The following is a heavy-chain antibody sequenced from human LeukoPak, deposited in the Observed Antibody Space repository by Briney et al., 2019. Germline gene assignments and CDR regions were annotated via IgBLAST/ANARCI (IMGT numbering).Heavy chain of an antibody. CDR2: IYYSGST. V-gene: IGHV4-39*01. D-gene: IGHD3-10*01. CDR1: GGSISSNSYY. CDR3: ARTRYYYNSRSYGAPYYFDY. Sequence: SETLSLTCAVSGGSISSNSYYWGWIRQPPGKGLEWIGSIYYSGSTYYNPSLKSRVTISVDTSKNQLSLKLSSVTAADTAVYYCARTRYYYNSRSYGAPYYFDYWGQGTLVTVSS. J-gene: IGHJ4*02.